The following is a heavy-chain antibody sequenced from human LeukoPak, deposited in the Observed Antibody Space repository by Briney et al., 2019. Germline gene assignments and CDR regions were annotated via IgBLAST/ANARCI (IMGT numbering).Heavy chain of an antibody. D-gene: IGHD1-26*01. CDR1: GGSISSSY. CDR3: ARDQWELPAY. J-gene: IGHJ4*02. CDR2: IYTNGGI. V-gene: IGHV4-4*07. Sequence: PSETLSLTCTVSGGSISSSYWSWIRQPAGKGLEWIGRIYTNGGINYSPSLKSRVTISVDTSKNQFSLKLSSVTAADTAVYYCARDQWELPAYWGQGTLVTASS.